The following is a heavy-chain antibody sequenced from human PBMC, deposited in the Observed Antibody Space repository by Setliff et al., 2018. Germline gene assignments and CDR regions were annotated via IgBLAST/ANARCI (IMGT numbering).Heavy chain of an antibody. CDR3: ARGGTYRYFDY. CDR2: VYYSGTT. Sequence: LSLTCTVSGGSISTYYWSWIRQPPGKGLEFIGYVYYSGTTNYDPSLKSRVTMSVDTSKNQFSLKLSSVTAADTAVYYCARGGTYRYFDYWGQGTLVTSPQ. CDR1: GGSISTYY. V-gene: IGHV4-59*01. J-gene: IGHJ4*02.